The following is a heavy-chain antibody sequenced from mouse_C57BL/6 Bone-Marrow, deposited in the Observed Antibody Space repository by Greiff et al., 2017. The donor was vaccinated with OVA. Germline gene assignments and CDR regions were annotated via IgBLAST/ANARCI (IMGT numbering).Heavy chain of an antibody. CDR2: INPYNGGT. D-gene: IGHD2-12*01. CDR1: GYTFTDYY. V-gene: IGHV1-19*01. Sequence: VQLQQSGPVLVKPGASVKMSCKASGYTFTDYYMNWVKQSHGKSLEWIGVINPYNGGTSYNQKFKGKATLTVDKSSSTAYMELNSLTSEDSAVYYCARQAYYSAYWGQGTLVTVSA. CDR3: ARQAYYSAY. J-gene: IGHJ3*01.